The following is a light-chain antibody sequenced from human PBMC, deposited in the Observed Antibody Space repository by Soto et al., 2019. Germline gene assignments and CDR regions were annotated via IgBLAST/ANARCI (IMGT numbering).Light chain of an antibody. Sequence: IQMTQSPSSLSAAVGDRVTITCRASQDVSSYLVWYQQKPGKAPELLIYAASTLQSGVPSRFSGSGSGTGFTLTINSLQPEDFATYYCQQLSYYPRTFGQGTKLEIK. J-gene: IGKJ2*01. CDR2: AAS. V-gene: IGKV1-9*01. CDR1: QDVSSY. CDR3: QQLSYYPRT.